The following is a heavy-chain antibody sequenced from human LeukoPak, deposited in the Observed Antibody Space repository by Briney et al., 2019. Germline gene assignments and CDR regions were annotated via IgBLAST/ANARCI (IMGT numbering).Heavy chain of an antibody. Sequence: SVKVSCKASGYTFTGYYMHWVRQAPGQGLEWVGWINPNSGGTKYAQKFQGRVTLTRDTSISTANMELSRLRSDDTAVYYCARGRAAQWLVRGGNWFDPWGQGTLVTVSS. D-gene: IGHD6-19*01. CDR3: ARGRAAQWLVRGGNWFDP. J-gene: IGHJ5*02. CDR1: GYTFTGYY. CDR2: INPNSGGT. V-gene: IGHV1-2*02.